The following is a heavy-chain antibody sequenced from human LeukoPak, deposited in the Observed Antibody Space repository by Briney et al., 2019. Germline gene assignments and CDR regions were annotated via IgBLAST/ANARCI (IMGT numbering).Heavy chain of an antibody. V-gene: IGHV4-59*08. D-gene: IGHD3-10*01. J-gene: IGHJ5*02. Sequence: TSETLSLTCTVSTGAINGYYWSWIRQPPGKGLEWIGYIYYSGSTNYNPSLQSRVTISVDTSNNQFSLRLRSVTAADTAVYYCVRQRGRRVWFDPWGQGTLVTVSS. CDR2: IYYSGST. CDR1: TGAINGYY. CDR3: VRQRGRRVWFDP.